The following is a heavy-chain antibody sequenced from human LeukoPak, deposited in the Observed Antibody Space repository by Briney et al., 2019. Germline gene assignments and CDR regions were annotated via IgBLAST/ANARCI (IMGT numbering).Heavy chain of an antibody. Sequence: PGGSLRLSCAASGFTFSSYWMHWVRQAPGKGLVWVSRINSGSSTTYADSVKGRFTTSRDNAKSSLYLQMNSLRAEDMAVYYCGRGHWGLDYWGQGALVTVSS. CDR1: GFTFSSYW. CDR2: INSGSST. V-gene: IGHV3-74*01. CDR3: GRGHWGLDY. D-gene: IGHD7-27*01. J-gene: IGHJ4*02.